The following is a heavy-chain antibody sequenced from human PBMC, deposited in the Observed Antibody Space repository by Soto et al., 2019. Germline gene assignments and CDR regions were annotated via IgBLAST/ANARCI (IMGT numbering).Heavy chain of an antibody. V-gene: IGHV4-59*13. D-gene: IGHD3-22*01. J-gene: IGHJ5*02. Sequence: TSETLSLTCTVSGGSISSCYWSWIRQPSGKGLEWIGYIYYSGSTNYNPSLKSRVTISIDTSKNQFSLKLNSVTAADTAVYYCARDRGPSSGYYPYWFDPWGQGTLVTVSS. CDR3: ARDRGPSSGYYPYWFDP. CDR2: IYYSGST. CDR1: GGSISSCY.